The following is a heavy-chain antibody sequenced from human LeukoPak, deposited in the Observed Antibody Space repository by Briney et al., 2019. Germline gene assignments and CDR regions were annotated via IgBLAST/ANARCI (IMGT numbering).Heavy chain of an antibody. J-gene: IGHJ4*02. Sequence: ASVKVSCKASGYTFSNYYMHWVRQAPGQGLEWMGKINPSGGSTSHAQKFQGRVTMTRDTSTRTVCMEMSSLRFDDTAVYYCARAPLTTYPWWGQGTLVTVSS. D-gene: IGHD2/OR15-2a*01. CDR3: ARAPLTTYPW. CDR2: INPSGGST. V-gene: IGHV1-46*01. CDR1: GYTFSNYY.